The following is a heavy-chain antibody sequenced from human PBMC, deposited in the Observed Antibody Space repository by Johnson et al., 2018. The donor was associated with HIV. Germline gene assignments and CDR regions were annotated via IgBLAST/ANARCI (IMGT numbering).Heavy chain of an antibody. CDR3: AKGGCGGDCYSPYLFDI. CDR1: GFTVSSNY. CDR2: IYSGGST. V-gene: IGHV3-66*01. D-gene: IGHD2-21*01. Sequence: VQLVASGGGVLQPGRSLRLSCAASGFTVSSNYMSWVRQAPGKGLEWVSVIYSGGSTYYAESVKGRFPISRDNSKNTLFLQMNSLRAEDTAVYYCAKGGCGGDCYSPYLFDIWGQGTMVTVSS. J-gene: IGHJ3*02.